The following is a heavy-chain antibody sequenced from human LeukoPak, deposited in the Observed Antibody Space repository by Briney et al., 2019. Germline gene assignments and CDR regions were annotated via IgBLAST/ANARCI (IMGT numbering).Heavy chain of an antibody. D-gene: IGHD6-13*01. CDR2: IINSGGTI. CDR3: ARMRSSWYFDH. J-gene: IGHJ4*02. Sequence: GGSLRLSCAASGFTFSDYFMTWSRQAQGKGLEWVSYIINSGGTIYYSDSVKGRFTISRDNAKNLLYLEMDSLRAGDTAVYYRARMRSSWYFDHWGQGSLVTVSS. CDR1: GFTFSDYF. V-gene: IGHV3-11*01.